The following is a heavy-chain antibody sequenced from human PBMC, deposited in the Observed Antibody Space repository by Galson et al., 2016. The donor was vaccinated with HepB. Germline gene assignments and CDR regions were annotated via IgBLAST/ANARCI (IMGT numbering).Heavy chain of an antibody. V-gene: IGHV1-69*13. CDR2: IIPIFGTT. CDR1: GGTFSTYV. CDR3: ARAGDYSDGWSGGY. J-gene: IGHJ4*02. Sequence: SVKVSCKASGGTFSTYVISWVRQAPGQGLEWMGGIIPIFGTTNYAQKFQGRVTITADESTSTAYMELSSLTSEDTAVYYCARAGDYSDGWSGGYWGQGTLVTVSS. D-gene: IGHD6-19*01.